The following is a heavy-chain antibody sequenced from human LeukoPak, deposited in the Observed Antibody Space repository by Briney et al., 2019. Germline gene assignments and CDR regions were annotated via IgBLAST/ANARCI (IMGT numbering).Heavy chain of an antibody. J-gene: IGHJ4*02. CDR3: AKDLDYGDYIFDY. CDR1: GFTFSSYA. Sequence: GSLRLSCAASGFTFSSYAMSWVRQAPGKGLEWVSALSGSGGGTYYADSVKGRFTISRDNSKNTLYLQMNSLRAEDTAVYYCAKDLDYGDYIFDYWGQGTLVTVSS. V-gene: IGHV3-23*01. CDR2: LSGSGGGT. D-gene: IGHD4-17*01.